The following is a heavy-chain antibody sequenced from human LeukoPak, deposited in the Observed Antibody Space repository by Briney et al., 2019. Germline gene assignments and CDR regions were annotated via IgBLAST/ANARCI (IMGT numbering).Heavy chain of an antibody. V-gene: IGHV3-7*01. D-gene: IGHD3-3*01. CDR1: GFTFSSYW. Sequence: PGGSLRLSCAASGFTFSSYWMSWVRQAPGKGLEWVANIKQDGSEKYYVDSVKGRFTISRDNAKNSLYLQMNSLRAEDTAVYYCARDGYYDFWSGQHYYYGMDVWGQGTTVTVSS. CDR2: IKQDGSEK. CDR3: ARDGYYDFWSGQHYYYGMDV. J-gene: IGHJ6*02.